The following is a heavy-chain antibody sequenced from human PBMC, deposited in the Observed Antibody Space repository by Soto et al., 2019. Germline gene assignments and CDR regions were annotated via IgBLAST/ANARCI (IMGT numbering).Heavy chain of an antibody. Sequence: SETLCLTCTVVGGSIISISYYWSRISQPPGKGLERIGSIYYSGSTYYNPSLKSRVTISVDTSKNQFSLKLSSVTAADTAVYYCARHGMDYYDSSGYYYSPYYFDYWGQGTLVTGSS. CDR3: ARHGMDYYDSSGYYYSPYYFDY. CDR2: IYYSGST. J-gene: IGHJ4*02. V-gene: IGHV4-39*01. D-gene: IGHD3-22*01. CDR1: GGSIISISYY.